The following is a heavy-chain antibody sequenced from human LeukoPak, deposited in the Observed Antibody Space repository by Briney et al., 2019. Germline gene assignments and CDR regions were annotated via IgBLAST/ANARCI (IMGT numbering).Heavy chain of an antibody. CDR2: INSDGTTT. J-gene: IGHJ5*02. D-gene: IGHD5-12*01. CDR1: AFNFTAYW. V-gene: IGHV3-74*01. Sequence: GGSLRLSCGSTAFNFTAYWMHWVRQDPRQGLLWVARINSDGTTTNYADSVKGRFTISRDNAKNTLFLQMNSLRAEGTAVYFCAVSNGGYGPWGQGALVTVSS. CDR3: AVSNGGYGP.